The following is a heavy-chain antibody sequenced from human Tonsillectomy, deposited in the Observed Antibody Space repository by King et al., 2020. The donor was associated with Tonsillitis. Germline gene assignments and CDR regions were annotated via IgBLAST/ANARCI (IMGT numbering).Heavy chain of an antibody. V-gene: IGHV1-18*01. CDR1: GYTFTSYG. D-gene: IGHD3/OR15-3a*01. CDR2: ISTYNGNT. CDR3: ARRNFRTGYWFDY. Sequence: VQLVESGAEVKKPGASVTVSCKASGYTFTSYGISWVRQAPGQGLEWVGWISTYNGNTNYAQKVQGRVTMTTDTSTSTAYMELRSLRSDDTAVYYCARRNFRTGYWFDYWGQGTLVTVSS. J-gene: IGHJ4*02.